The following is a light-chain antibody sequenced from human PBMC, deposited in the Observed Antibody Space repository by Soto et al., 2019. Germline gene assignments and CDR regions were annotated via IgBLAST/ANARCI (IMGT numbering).Light chain of an antibody. V-gene: IGKV3-20*01. CDR2: GAS. CDR3: QQHGSAAMT. Sequence: LTQSAENLSLSPGERATLSCRASQTVTRNYVAWHQQKPGQTPRLLVDGASSRATGIPDRFRGSGSGTGFPLTFCTLEPEDFAVYYCQQHGSAAMTFGQGTRLEI. J-gene: IGKJ5*01. CDR1: QTVTRNY.